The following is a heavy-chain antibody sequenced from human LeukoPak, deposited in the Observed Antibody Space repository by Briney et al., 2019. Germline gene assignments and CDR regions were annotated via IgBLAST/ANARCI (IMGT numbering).Heavy chain of an antibody. Sequence: GGSLRLSCAASGFTFSSYWMHWARQAPGKGLVWVSRINSDGSSTYYADSVKGRFTISRDNSKNTLYLQMNSLRAEDTAVYYCAKETMDALFDYWGQGTLVTVSS. J-gene: IGHJ4*02. CDR2: INSDGSST. CDR1: GFTFSSYW. D-gene: IGHD4/OR15-4a*01. V-gene: IGHV3-74*01. CDR3: AKETMDALFDY.